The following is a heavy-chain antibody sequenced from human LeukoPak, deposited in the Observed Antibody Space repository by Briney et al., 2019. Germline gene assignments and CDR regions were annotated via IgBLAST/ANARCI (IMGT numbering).Heavy chain of an antibody. V-gene: IGHV3-23*01. CDR2: ISGSGGST. Sequence: GGSLRLSCAASGFTLSSYAMSWVRQAPGKGLEWVSGISGSGGSTYHADSVKGRFTISRDSSKNKLYLQKNSLRAEDTAVYYCAKDSLDNRERPYYMDVWGKGTTVTVSS. J-gene: IGHJ6*03. CDR1: GFTLSSYA. D-gene: IGHD1-1*01. CDR3: AKDSLDNRERPYYMDV.